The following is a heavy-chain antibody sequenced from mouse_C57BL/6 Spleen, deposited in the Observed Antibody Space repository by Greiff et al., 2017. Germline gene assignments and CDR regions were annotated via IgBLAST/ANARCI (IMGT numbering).Heavy chain of an antibody. Sequence: VQLQQSVAELVRPGASVKLSCTASGFNIKNTYMHWVKQRPEQGLEWIGRIDPANGNTKYAPKFQGKATITADPSSNTAYLQLSSLTSEDTAIYYCARPFYGSSYGFAYWGQGTLVTVSA. J-gene: IGHJ3*01. CDR2: IDPANGNT. CDR3: ARPFYGSSYGFAY. V-gene: IGHV14-3*01. D-gene: IGHD1-1*01. CDR1: GFNIKNTY.